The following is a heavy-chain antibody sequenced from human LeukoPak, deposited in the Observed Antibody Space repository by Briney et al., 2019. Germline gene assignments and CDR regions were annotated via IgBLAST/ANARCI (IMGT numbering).Heavy chain of an antibody. CDR1: GFTLSIYA. J-gene: IGHJ5*02. CDR3: AKASYSSGWYGWFDP. V-gene: IGHV3-23*01. Sequence: GGSLRLSCAASGFTLSIYAMSWVRQAPGEGLEWVSAIRGSGGSTYYADSVKGRFTISRDNSKNTLYLQMNSLRAEDTAVYYCAKASYSSGWYGWFDPWGQGTLVSVSS. CDR2: IRGSGGST. D-gene: IGHD6-19*01.